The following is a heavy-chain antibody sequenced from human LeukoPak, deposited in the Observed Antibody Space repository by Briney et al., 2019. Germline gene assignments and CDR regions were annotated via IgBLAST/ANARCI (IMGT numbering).Heavy chain of an antibody. Sequence: SGPALVKPTQTLTLTCTFSGFSLRTGGTCVSWIRQPPVNGLVWTAYIYCRGSTRTNDNPSLRSRVTISIDTAKNQFSLKLTSVTAADTAVYYCARHDRIPVAGSDYCYPMDVWGQGTTVTVSS. CDR2: IYCRGST. V-gene: IGHV4-61*08. J-gene: IGHJ6*02. D-gene: IGHD6-19*01. CDR3: ARHDRIPVAGSDYCYPMDV. CDR1: GFSLRTGGTC.